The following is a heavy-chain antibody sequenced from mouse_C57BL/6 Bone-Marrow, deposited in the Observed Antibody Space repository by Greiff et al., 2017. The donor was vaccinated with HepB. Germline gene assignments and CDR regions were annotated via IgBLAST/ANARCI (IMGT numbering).Heavy chain of an antibody. CDR1: GFSLSTSGMG. V-gene: IGHV8-12*01. D-gene: IGHD2-3*01. Sequence: QVQLKESGPGILQSSQTLSLTCSFSGFSLSTSGMGVSWIRQPSGKGLEWLAHIYWDDDKRYNPSLKSRLTISKDTSRNQVFLKITSVDTADTATYYCARVYDGYYERDAMDYWGQGTSVTVSS. J-gene: IGHJ4*01. CDR2: IYWDDDK. CDR3: ARVYDGYYERDAMDY.